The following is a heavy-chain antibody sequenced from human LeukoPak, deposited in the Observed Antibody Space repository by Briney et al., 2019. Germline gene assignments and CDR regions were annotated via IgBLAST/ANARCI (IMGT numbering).Heavy chain of an antibody. V-gene: IGHV4-4*07. CDR2: IYNSGST. D-gene: IGHD3-16*01. CDR3: ARGITSDAFDI. Sequence: PSETLSLTCTVSGGSISSYYWSWIRQPAGKGLEWIGRIYNSGSTTYNPSLKSRVSISVDTSNQQFSLQLSSVTAADTAVYYCARGITSDAFDIWGQGTMVTVSS. J-gene: IGHJ3*02. CDR1: GGSISSYY.